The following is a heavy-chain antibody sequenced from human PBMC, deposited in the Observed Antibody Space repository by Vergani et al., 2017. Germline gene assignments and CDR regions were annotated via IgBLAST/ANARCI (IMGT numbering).Heavy chain of an antibody. D-gene: IGHD1-26*01. J-gene: IGHJ4*02. CDR2: LNHSGST. V-gene: IGHV4-34*01. CDR3: ARGRRYSGSYKLSGRFDY. CDR1: GGSFSGYY. Sequence: QVQLQQWGAGLLKPSETLSLTCAVYGGSFSGYYWSWIRQPPGKGLEWIGELNHSGSTNYNPSLKSRVTISVDTSKNQFSLKLSSVTAADTAVYYCARGRRYSGSYKLSGRFDYWGQGTLVTVSS.